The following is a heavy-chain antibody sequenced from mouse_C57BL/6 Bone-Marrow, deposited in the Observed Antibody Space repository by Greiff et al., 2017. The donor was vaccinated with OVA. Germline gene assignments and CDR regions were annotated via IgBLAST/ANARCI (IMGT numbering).Heavy chain of an antibody. D-gene: IGHD1-1*01. J-gene: IGHJ4*01. Sequence: EVQRVESEGGLVQPGSSMKLSCTASGFTFSDYYMAWVRQVPEKGLEWVANINYDGSSTYYLDSLKSRFIISRDNAKNILYLQMSSLKSEDTATYYGARGHDCGSSYVEGYYAMDYWGQGTSVTVSS. CDR1: GFTFSDYY. V-gene: IGHV5-16*01. CDR3: ARGHDCGSSYVEGYYAMDY. CDR2: INYDGSST.